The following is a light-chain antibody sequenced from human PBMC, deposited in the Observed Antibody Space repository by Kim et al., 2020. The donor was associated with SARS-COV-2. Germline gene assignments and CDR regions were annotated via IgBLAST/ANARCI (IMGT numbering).Light chain of an antibody. CDR2: AAS. V-gene: IGKV1-39*01. J-gene: IGKJ4*01. CDR1: QSIGTY. CDR3: QQSHTAPLLT. Sequence: DIQMTQSPSSLAASVGDIVTIACRASQSIGTYLNWYQHKPGKAPKLLIYAASSWQIGVPSRFTGSGSGTDFTLTINSLQPEDFATYYCQQSHTAPLLTFGGGTKVDIK.